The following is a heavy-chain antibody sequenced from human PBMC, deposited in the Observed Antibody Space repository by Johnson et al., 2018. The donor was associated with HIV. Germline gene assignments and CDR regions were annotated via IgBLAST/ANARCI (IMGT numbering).Heavy chain of an antibody. Sequence: VQLVESGGGLIQPGGSLRLSCAASGFTVSSNYMSWVRQAPGKGLEWVAVISYDGSNKYYADSVKGRFTISRDNSKNTLYLQMNSLRAEDTAVYYCAKPSTESAFDIWGQGTMVTVSS. D-gene: IGHD1-1*01. J-gene: IGHJ3*02. CDR3: AKPSTESAFDI. CDR2: ISYDGSNK. V-gene: IGHV3-30*18. CDR1: GFTVSSNY.